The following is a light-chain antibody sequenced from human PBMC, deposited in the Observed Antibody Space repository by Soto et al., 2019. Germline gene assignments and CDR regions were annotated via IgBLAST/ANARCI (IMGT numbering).Light chain of an antibody. CDR3: QQYNNWPST. CDR1: QSVSSSY. V-gene: IGKV3D-15*01. J-gene: IGKJ1*01. Sequence: EIVLTQSPGTLSLSPGERATLSCRASQSVSSSYLAWYQQKPGQAPRLLIYGASSRATSIPARFSGSGSGTEFTLTISSLQSVDFAVYSCQQYNNWPSTVGQGTK. CDR2: GAS.